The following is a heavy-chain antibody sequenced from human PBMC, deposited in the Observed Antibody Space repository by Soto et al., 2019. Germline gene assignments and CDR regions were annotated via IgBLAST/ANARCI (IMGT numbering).Heavy chain of an antibody. V-gene: IGHV3-21*01. J-gene: IGHJ6*02. CDR3: AGDLPTSRKTYYYYGMDV. CDR2: ISSSSSYI. Sequence: EVQLVESGGGLVKPGGSLRLSCAASGFTFSSYSMNWVRQAPGKGLEWVSCISSSSSYIYYADSVKGRFAISKDNAKNSLYLQMNSLRAEDTAVYYCAGDLPTSRKTYYYYGMDVWGQGTTVTVSS. CDR1: GFTFSSYS.